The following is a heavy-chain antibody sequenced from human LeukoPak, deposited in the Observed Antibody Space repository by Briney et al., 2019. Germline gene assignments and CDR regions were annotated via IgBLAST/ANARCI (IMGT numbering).Heavy chain of an antibody. CDR3: AKPIVGPKRTHFDS. CDR1: GFTVSSNY. CDR2: ISDSGGST. J-gene: IGHJ4*02. D-gene: IGHD1-26*01. V-gene: IGHV3-23*01. Sequence: PGGSLRLSCAASGFTVSSNYMSWVRQAPGKGLEWVSAISDSGGSTYYAGSVKGRFTISRDNSKNTLYLQMNSLRAEDTAVYYCAKPIVGPKRTHFDSWGQGTLVTVSS.